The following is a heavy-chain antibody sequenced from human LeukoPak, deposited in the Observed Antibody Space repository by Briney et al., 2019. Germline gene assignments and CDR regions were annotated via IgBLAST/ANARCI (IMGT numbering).Heavy chain of an antibody. Sequence: PSHTLSLTWTVSGASISSGGDYWSWIRQHPGQGQEWIGYIYYSGSTNYHPALKSRVTIFRDTSKNQFSLNLSSVTAADTAVYYRARDVSLGYFDSSGHIPQIYFDYWGQGTLVTVSS. V-gene: IGHV4-31*02. CDR3: ARDVSLGYFDSSGHIPQIYFDY. CDR2: IYYSGST. J-gene: IGHJ4*02. D-gene: IGHD3-22*01. CDR1: GASISSGGDY.